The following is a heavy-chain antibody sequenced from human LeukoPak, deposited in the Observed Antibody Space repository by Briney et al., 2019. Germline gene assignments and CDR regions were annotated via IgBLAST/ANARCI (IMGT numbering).Heavy chain of an antibody. CDR2: IYSSGSV. D-gene: IGHD3-10*01. J-gene: IGHJ6*03. CDR1: GGAIGNYY. V-gene: IGHV4-4*07. CDR3: RRHCPILMWVGDVLSPECYYFMDG. Sequence: SETLSLTCTVSGGAIGNYYWNWIRQPAGKGLEWICRIYSSGSVSYNPSLKSRFTMSLDTPNNLLYLRLTSVTAAASAVYYCRRHCPILMWVGDVLSPECYYFMDGWGEGTTVAVCS.